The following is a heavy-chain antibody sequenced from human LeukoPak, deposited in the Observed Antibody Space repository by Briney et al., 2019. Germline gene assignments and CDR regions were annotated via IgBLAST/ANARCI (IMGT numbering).Heavy chain of an antibody. D-gene: IGHD5-18*01. CDR3: ARGRFDSYGS. Sequence: SETLSLTCTVSGGSISSSSYYWGWIRQPPGKGLEWIGSTYYSGSTYYNPSLKSRVTISVDTSKNQFSLKLSSVTAADTAVYYCARGRFDSYGSWGQGTLVTVSS. J-gene: IGHJ5*02. V-gene: IGHV4-39*07. CDR2: TYYSGST. CDR1: GGSISSSSYY.